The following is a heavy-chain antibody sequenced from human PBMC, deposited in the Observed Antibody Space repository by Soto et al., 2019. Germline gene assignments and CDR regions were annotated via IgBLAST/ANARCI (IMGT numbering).Heavy chain of an antibody. Sequence: EVQLVQSGGGLVQPVGSLRLYCAASGFAFSSYWLHWVRQAPGKGLMIVSRITGDGTNTAYATSVKGRFTISIDNAKNMVYLQMDSLKAEDTAVYYCARDGGYGTPFDYWGQGALVTVSS. CDR2: ITGDGTNT. D-gene: IGHD5-12*01. J-gene: IGHJ4*02. CDR1: GFAFSSYW. CDR3: ARDGGYGTPFDY. V-gene: IGHV3-74*01.